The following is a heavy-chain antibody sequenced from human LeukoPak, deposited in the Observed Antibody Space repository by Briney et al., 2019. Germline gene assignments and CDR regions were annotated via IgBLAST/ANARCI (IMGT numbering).Heavy chain of an antibody. J-gene: IGHJ4*02. CDR3: AKAGYCSSTSCSHFDY. D-gene: IGHD2-2*01. V-gene: IGHV3-23*01. CDR1: GFTFSSYA. Sequence: GGSLRLSCAASGFTFSSYAMSWVRQAPGKGLEWVSGISGSGGSTYYADSVKGRFTISRDNSKNTLYLQMNSLRAEDTAVCYCAKAGYCSSTSCSHFDYWGQGTLVTVSS. CDR2: ISGSGGST.